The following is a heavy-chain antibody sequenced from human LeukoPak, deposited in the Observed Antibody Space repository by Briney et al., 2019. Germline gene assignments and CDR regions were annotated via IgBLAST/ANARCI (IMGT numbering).Heavy chain of an antibody. CDR2: FDPEDGET. J-gene: IGHJ6*02. Sequence: ASVTVSCKVSGYTLTELSMHWVRQAPGKGLEWMGGFDPEDGETIYAQKFQGRVTMTEDTSTDTAYMELSSLRSEDTAVYYCATGVGPVGDYYYGMDVWGQGTTVTVSS. D-gene: IGHD3-10*01. V-gene: IGHV1-24*01. CDR3: ATGVGPVGDYYYGMDV. CDR1: GYTLTELS.